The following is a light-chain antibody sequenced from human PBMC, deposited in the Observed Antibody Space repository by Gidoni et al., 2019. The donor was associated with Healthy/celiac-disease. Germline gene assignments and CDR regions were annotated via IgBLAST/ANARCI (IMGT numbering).Light chain of an antibody. CDR1: SSDVGSHNL. Sequence: QSALTQPASESGSPGQSITISCTGTSSDVGSHNLVSWYQQHPGKAPKLMIYEGSKRPSGVSNRFSGSKSGNTASLTISGLQAEDEADYYCCSYAGSSTRWVFGGGTKLTVL. CDR2: EGS. CDR3: CSYAGSSTRWV. J-gene: IGLJ3*02. V-gene: IGLV2-23*01.